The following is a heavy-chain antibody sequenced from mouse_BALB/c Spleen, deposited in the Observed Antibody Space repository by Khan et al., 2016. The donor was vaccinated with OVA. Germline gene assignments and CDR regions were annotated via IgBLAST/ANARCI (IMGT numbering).Heavy chain of an antibody. Sequence: EVQLQESGPGLVKPSQSLSLTCTVTGYSITSDYAWNWIRQFPGNKLEWMGYIHYSGRTSYLPSLKSRISITRDTSKNQFFLHLNSVTSEDTATYYCARVRAYWGQGTLVTVSA. CDR1: GYSITSDYA. CDR3: ARVRAY. D-gene: IGHD2-14*01. J-gene: IGHJ3*01. CDR2: IHYSGRT. V-gene: IGHV3-2*02.